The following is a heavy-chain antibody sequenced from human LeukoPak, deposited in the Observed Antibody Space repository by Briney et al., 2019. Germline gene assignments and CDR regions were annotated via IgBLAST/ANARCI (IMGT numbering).Heavy chain of an antibody. V-gene: IGHV4-30-4*07. J-gene: IGHJ6*03. CDR2: ISYSGST. CDR3: ARSRGHAARLYYYYYMDV. D-gene: IGHD6-6*01. Sequence: SQTLSLTCAVSGGSISSGGHSWSWIRQPPGKGLEWIGYISYSGSTYYNPSLKSRVTISVDTSKNQFSLKLSSVTAADTAVYYCARSRGHAARLYYYYYMDVWGKGTTVTVSS. CDR1: GGSISSGGHS.